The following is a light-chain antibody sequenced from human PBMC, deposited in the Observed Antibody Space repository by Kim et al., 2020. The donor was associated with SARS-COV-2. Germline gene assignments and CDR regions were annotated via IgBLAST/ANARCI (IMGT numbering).Light chain of an antibody. J-gene: IGKJ2*01. CDR2: GAT. CDR3: KQYGTAPDT. V-gene: IGKV3-20*01. CDR1: QSVSSSY. Sequence: EIVLTQSPGTLSLSPGERATLSCRASQSVSSSYLAWFQQKPGQTPRVLIYGATSRATGIPDRFSGSESGTDFTLTISRVEPEDFALYYCKQYGTAPDTFGQGTKLEI.